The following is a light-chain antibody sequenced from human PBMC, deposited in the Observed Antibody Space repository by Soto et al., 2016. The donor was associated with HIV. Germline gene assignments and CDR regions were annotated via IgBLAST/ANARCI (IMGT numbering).Light chain of an antibody. CDR1: QSINSY. CDR2: GTS. CDR3: LQDYDRPYT. J-gene: IGKJ2*01. Sequence: DIQMTQSPSSLSASVGDRVTITCRSSQSINSYLNWYQQKPGKAPKLLIYGTSSNIAGVPSRFSGSGSGTDFSLTIRSLQPEDSASYFCLQDYDRPYTFGQGPSWRSN. V-gene: IGKV1-39*01.